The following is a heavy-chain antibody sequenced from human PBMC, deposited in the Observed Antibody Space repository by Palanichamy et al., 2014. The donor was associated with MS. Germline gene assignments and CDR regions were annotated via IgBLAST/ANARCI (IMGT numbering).Heavy chain of an antibody. CDR3: AGYYDSSGYY. J-gene: IGHJ4*02. D-gene: IGHD3-22*01. Sequence: QVHLVESGGGVVQPGRSLRLSCAASGFTFSNYGMHWVRQAPGKGLEWVAVIWYDGSNKYYADSVKGRFTISRDNSKNTLYLQMSSLRAEDTAMYYCAGYYDSSGYYWGQGTLVTVSS. V-gene: IGHV3-33*01. CDR1: GFTFSNYG. CDR2: IWYDGSNK.